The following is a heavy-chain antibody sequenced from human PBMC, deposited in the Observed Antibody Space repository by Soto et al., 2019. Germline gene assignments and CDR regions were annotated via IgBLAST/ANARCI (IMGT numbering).Heavy chain of an antibody. CDR1: GGSISSYY. D-gene: IGHD6-13*01. J-gene: IGHJ5*02. CDR2: IYYSGST. Sequence: PSETLSLTCTVSGGSISSYYWSWIRQPPGKGLEWIGYIYYSGSTNYNPSLKSRVTISVDTSKNQFSLKLSSVTAADTAVYYCAREGYMQGIAAADNDLVWFDPWGQGTLVTVSS. V-gene: IGHV4-59*01. CDR3: AREGYMQGIAAADNDLVWFDP.